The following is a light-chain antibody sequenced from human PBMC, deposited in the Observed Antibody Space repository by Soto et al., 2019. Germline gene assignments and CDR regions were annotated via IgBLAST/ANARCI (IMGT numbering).Light chain of an antibody. Sequence: DIQMTQSPSSLSASVGDRVTITCRASQSISSYLNWYQQKPGKVPKLLIYAASSLQGGVPSRFSGSRSGTDVTLTISSLQPEDFATYYCQQSFSAPWTFGQGTKVEIK. CDR2: AAS. V-gene: IGKV1-39*01. CDR1: QSISSY. J-gene: IGKJ1*01. CDR3: QQSFSAPWT.